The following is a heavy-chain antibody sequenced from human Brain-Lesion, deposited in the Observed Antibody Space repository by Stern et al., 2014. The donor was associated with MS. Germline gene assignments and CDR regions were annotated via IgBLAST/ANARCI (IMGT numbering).Heavy chain of an antibody. J-gene: IGHJ6*02. CDR2: IWYDGSKK. CDR3: SRGKVASAPLDV. V-gene: IGHV3-33*01. Sequence: VQLVESGGGVVQPGKSLRLSCAASGFTFISSGIHWVRQAPGKGLEWVALIWYDGSKKFYADSVKGRFAISRDTSKNTVYLQMNSLRVGDTAVYFCSRGKVASAPLDVWGQGTTVTVS. CDR1: GFTFISSG.